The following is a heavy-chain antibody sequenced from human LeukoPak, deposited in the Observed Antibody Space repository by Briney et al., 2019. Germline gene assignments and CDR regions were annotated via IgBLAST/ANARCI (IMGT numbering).Heavy chain of an antibody. J-gene: IGHJ4*02. Sequence: GSSVKVSCKASGGTFSSYAISWVRQAPGQGLEWMGRIIPILGIANYAQKFQGRVTITADKSTSTAYMELSSLRSEDTAVYYCARDRGTYSGSYFDYWGRGTLVTVSS. D-gene: IGHD1-26*01. CDR1: GGTFSSYA. CDR2: IIPILGIA. V-gene: IGHV1-69*04. CDR3: ARDRGTYSGSYFDY.